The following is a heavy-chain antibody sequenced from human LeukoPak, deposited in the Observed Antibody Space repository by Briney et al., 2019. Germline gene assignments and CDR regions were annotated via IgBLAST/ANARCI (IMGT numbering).Heavy chain of an antibody. CDR3: ASSPLTSYCSGGSCYSSGY. J-gene: IGHJ4*02. CDR1: GFTFSSYA. V-gene: IGHV3-21*01. CDR2: ISSSSSYI. Sequence: PGGSLRLSCAASGFTFSSYAMNWVRQAPGKGLEWVSSISSSSSYIYYADSVKGRFTISRDNAKNSLYLQMNSLRAEDTAVYYCASSPLTSYCSGGSCYSSGYWGQGTLVTVSS. D-gene: IGHD2-15*01.